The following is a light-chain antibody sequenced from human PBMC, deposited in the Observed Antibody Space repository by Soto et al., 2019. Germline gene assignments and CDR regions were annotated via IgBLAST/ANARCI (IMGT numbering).Light chain of an antibody. CDR1: QSISSW. CDR3: QQNKSHWT. CDR2: NAS. Sequence: DIQMTQSPSTLSASLGDRATITCRASQSISSWLAWYQQKPGNAPKLLIYNASSLAIGVPSRFSGSGSGTAFTLTISSYQADDFASYYHQQNKSHWTFGQGTKVEIK. V-gene: IGKV1-5*03. J-gene: IGKJ1*01.